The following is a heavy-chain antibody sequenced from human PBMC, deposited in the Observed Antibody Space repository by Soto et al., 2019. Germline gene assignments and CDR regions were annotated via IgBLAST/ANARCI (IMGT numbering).Heavy chain of an antibody. CDR3: ARGAAAGTRWFDP. D-gene: IGHD6-13*01. CDR1: CYTFTSYG. Sequence: ASAKVSCKASCYTFTSYGISWVRQAPGQGLEWMGWISAYNGNTNYAQKLQGRVTMATDTSTSTAYMELRSLRSDDTAVYYCARGAAAGTRWFDPWGQGTLVTSPQ. V-gene: IGHV1-18*01. J-gene: IGHJ5*02. CDR2: ISAYNGNT.